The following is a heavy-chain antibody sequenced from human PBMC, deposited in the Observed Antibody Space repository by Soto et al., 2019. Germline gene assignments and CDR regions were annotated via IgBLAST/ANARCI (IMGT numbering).Heavy chain of an antibody. J-gene: IGHJ4*02. V-gene: IGHV1-2*02. CDR1: GYTFTDYY. CDR2: INPNSGGT. CDR3: ARDGLTAWDS. D-gene: IGHD2-21*02. Sequence: QVQLVQSGPEVKKPGASVKVFCKASGYTFTDYYLHWVRQAPGQGLEWMGWINPNSGGTNFAQKFLGRVTMTRDTSVGTAYMELSRLKSDDTSVFYCARDGLTAWDSWGKGTLVTVSS.